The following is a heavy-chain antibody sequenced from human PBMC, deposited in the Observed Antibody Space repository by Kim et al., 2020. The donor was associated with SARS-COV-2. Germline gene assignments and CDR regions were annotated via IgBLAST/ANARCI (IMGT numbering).Heavy chain of an antibody. D-gene: IGHD3-3*01. CDR1: GFTFSSYS. J-gene: IGHJ4*02. CDR2: ISSSSSTI. CDR3: ARDTDYDFWSGYKASFDY. V-gene: IGHV3-48*02. Sequence: GGSLRLSCAASGFTFSSYSMNWVRQAPGKGLEWVSYISSSSSTIYYADSVKGRFTISRDNAKNSLYLQMNSLRDEDTAVYYCARDTDYDFWSGYKASFDYWGQRALVTVSS.